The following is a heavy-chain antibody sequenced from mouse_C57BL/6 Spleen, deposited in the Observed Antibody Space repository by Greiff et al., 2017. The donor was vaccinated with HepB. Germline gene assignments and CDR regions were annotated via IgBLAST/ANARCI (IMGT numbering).Heavy chain of an antibody. CDR1: GYSITSGYY. Sequence: EVQLQQSGPGLVKPSQSLSLTCSVTGYSITSGYYWNWIRQFPGNKLEWMGYISYDGSNNYNPSLKNRISITRDTSKNQFFLKLKSVTTEDTATYYCARGGLLGYYYAMDYWGQGTSVTVSS. J-gene: IGHJ4*01. V-gene: IGHV3-6*01. D-gene: IGHD2-1*01. CDR3: ARGGLLGYYYAMDY. CDR2: ISYDGSN.